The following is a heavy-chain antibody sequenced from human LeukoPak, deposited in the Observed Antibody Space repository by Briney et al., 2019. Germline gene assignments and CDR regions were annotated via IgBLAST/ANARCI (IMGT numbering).Heavy chain of an antibody. V-gene: IGHV1-2*02. CDR2: INPNSGGT. J-gene: IGHJ4*02. CDR3: ASWEGGYSYGYIGY. CDR1: GYTFTGYY. Sequence: GASVKVSCKASGYTFTGYYMHWMRQAPGQGLEWMGWINPNSGGTNYAQKFQGRVTMTRDTSISTAYMELSRLRSDDTAVYYCASWEGGYSYGYIGYWGQGTLVTVSS. D-gene: IGHD5-18*01.